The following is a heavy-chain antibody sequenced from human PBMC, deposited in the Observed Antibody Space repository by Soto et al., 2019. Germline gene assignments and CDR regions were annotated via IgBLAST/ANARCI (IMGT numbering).Heavy chain of an antibody. Sequence: PEETLSLTCTVSGGSISNYFCNCIRHPAGKGLEWIGRIDNSGSTNYNPSLKSRITMSADTSRNQFSLKLNSVTAADTAVYYCARGGQDFWSGPFDYWGQGALVTVSS. CDR3: ARGGQDFWSGPFDY. CDR1: GGSISNYF. V-gene: IGHV4-4*07. J-gene: IGHJ4*02. D-gene: IGHD3-3*01. CDR2: IDNSGST.